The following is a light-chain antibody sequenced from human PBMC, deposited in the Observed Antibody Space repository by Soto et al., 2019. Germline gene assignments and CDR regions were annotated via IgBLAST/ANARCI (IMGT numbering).Light chain of an antibody. Sequence: DIVMTQSPLSLPVTPGEPASISCRSSQSLLHSNGYNYLDWYLQKPGQSPQLLIYLGSNRASGVPDRFNGRGSVTHFTLTISRVEAEDVGVYYCMQALQTPSYAFGQGTKLEIK. CDR1: QSLLHSNGYNY. J-gene: IGKJ2*01. V-gene: IGKV2-28*01. CDR2: LGS. CDR3: MQALQTPSYA.